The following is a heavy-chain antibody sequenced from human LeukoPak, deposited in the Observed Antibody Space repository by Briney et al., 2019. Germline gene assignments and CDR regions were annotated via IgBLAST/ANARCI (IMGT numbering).Heavy chain of an antibody. Sequence: GGSLRLSCAASGFTFSSYAMSWVRQAPGEGLEWVSAISGSGGSTYYADSVKGRFTISRDNSKNTLYLQMNSLRAEDTAVYYCAKAGSGSYYGMESHFDYWGQGTLVTVSS. CDR3: AKAGSGSYYGMESHFDY. D-gene: IGHD1-26*01. CDR2: ISGSGGST. CDR1: GFTFSSYA. V-gene: IGHV3-23*01. J-gene: IGHJ4*02.